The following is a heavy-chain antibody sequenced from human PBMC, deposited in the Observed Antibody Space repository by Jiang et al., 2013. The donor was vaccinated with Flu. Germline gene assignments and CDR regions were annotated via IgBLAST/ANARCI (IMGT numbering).Heavy chain of an antibody. V-gene: IGHV3-33*01. CDR1: GFTFSSYG. D-gene: IGHD2-21*02. J-gene: IGHJ4*02. CDR2: IWYDGSNK. CDR3: ARARSDWALDY. Sequence: VVQPGRSLRLSCAASGFTFSSYGMHWVRQAPGKGLGWVAVIWYDGSNKYYADSVKGRFTISRDNSKNTLYLQMNSLRAEDTAVYYCARARSDWALDYWGQGTLATVSS.